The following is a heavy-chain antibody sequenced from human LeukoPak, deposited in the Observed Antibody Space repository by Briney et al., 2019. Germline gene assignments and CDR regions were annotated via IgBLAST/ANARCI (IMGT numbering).Heavy chain of an antibody. J-gene: IGHJ3*02. CDR1: GGSISSYY. CDR2: IYTSGGT. CDR3: ARGGGYGGNSDAFDI. D-gene: IGHD4-23*01. Sequence: SETLSLTCTVSGGSISSYYWSWIRQPAGKGLEWIGRIYTSGGTDYNPPLKSRVIMSVATYKNQFSLKLSSVTAADTAVYYCARGGGYGGNSDAFDIWGQGTMVTVSS. V-gene: IGHV4-4*07.